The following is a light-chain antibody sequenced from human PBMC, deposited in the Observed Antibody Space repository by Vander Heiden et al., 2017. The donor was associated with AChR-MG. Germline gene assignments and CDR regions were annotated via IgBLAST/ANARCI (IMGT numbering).Light chain of an antibody. CDR1: NIGSKS. CDR2: DDS. V-gene: IGLV3-21*02. CDR3: QVWDSSSDPHVV. Sequence: SSVLTQPPSVSVAPGQTARITCGGHNIGSKSVPWYQQKPGQAPGLVVYDDSDRPSGIPERFSGSNSGNTATLTISRVEAGDEADYYCQVWDSSSDPHVVFGEGTKLTVL. J-gene: IGLJ2*01.